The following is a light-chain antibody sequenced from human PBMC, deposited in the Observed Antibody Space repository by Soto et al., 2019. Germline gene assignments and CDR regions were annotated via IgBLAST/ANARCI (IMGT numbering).Light chain of an antibody. CDR1: SSDVGHNY. CDR3: ASYAGSNKV. V-gene: IGLV2-14*01. CDR2: EVS. J-gene: IGLJ1*01. Sequence: QSALTQPASVSGSPGQSITISCTGTSSDVGHNYVSWYQQHAGKAPKLIIYEVSNRPSGVSTRFSGSKSGNTASLTVSGLLAEDEADYYCASYAGSNKVFGTGTKVTVL.